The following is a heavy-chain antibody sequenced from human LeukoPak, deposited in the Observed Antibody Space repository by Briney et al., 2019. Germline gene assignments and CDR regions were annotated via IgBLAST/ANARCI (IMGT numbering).Heavy chain of an antibody. CDR2: INHSGST. CDR1: GGSFSGYY. D-gene: IGHD2-2*02. CDR3: ARGTVRDIVVVPAAIPFDY. Sequence: SETLSLTCAVYGGSFSGYYWSWIRQPPGKGLEWIGEINHSGSTNYNPSLKSRVTISVDTSKNQFSLKLSSVTAADTAVYYCARGTVRDIVVVPAAIPFDYWGQGTLVTVSS. V-gene: IGHV4-34*01. J-gene: IGHJ4*02.